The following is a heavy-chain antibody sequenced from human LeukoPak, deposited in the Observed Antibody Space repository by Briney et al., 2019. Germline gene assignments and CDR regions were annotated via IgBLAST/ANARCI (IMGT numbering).Heavy chain of an antibody. Sequence: ASVKVSCKASGYTFTSYGISWVRQAPGQGLEWMGWISAYNGNTNYAQKLQGRVTMTTDTSTSTAYMELRSLRSDDTAVYYCARTKSSMPSPGGFDYWGQGTLVTVSS. CDR1: GYTFTSYG. J-gene: IGHJ4*02. D-gene: IGHD2-2*01. V-gene: IGHV1-18*01. CDR2: ISAYNGNT. CDR3: ARTKSSMPSPGGFDY.